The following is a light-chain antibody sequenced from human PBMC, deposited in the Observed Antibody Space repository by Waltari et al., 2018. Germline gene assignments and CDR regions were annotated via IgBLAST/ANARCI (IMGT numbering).Light chain of an antibody. CDR3: TPQDRSDSHHVL. J-gene: IGLJ3*02. CDR2: GKN. Sequence: SSELTQDPAVSVALGQTVKITCQGDSLRKYYASWYQQRPGQAPILVFFGKNNRPSGIPDRFSGSNSGETASLTVTGAQAEDEADYYCTPQDRSDSHHVLFGGGTKLTVL. V-gene: IGLV3-19*01. CDR1: SLRKYY.